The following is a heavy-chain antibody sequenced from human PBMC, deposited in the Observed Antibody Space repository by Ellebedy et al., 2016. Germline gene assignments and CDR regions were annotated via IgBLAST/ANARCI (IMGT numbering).Heavy chain of an antibody. CDR1: GFTFSSYS. CDR3: ARDLSRYCSSTSCYLYYYGMDV. J-gene: IGHJ6*02. V-gene: IGHV3-21*01. Sequence: GESLKISCAASGFTFSSYSMNWVRQAPGKGLEWASAISSSSSYIYYADSVKGRFTISRDNAKNSLYLQMNSLRAEDTAVYYYARDLSRYCSSTSCYLYYYGMDVWGQGTTVTVSS. D-gene: IGHD2-2*01. CDR2: ISSSSSYI.